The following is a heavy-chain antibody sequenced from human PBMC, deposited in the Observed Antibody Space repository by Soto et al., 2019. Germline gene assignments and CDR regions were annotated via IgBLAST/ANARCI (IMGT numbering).Heavy chain of an antibody. D-gene: IGHD2-8*02. V-gene: IGHV4-4*07. Sequence: SETLSLTCTVSGASITGSFFWSWIRQPAGKGLEWIGRFSLSGTTNYNPSLRSRVTMSADVSKNQFSLRLTSVTAADTALYYCARGMTPPGAPAWYYFDSWGQGTLVTVSS. CDR3: ARGMTPPGAPAWYYFDS. CDR2: FSLSGTT. CDR1: GASITGSFF. J-gene: IGHJ4*02.